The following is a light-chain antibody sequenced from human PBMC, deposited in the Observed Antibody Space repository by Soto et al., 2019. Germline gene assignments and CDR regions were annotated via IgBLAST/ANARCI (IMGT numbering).Light chain of an antibody. CDR1: QGIGNA. J-gene: IGKJ1*01. Sequence: QMTKSPSSMSASVGDRVTISCRAIQGIGNALGWDQQKPGKPPKVLIYGASNLQSGVPPRFSGSASGTEFTLTISSLQPDDFATYYCQHYNSYSEAFGQGTKVDI. CDR3: QHYNSYSEA. V-gene: IGKV1-17*01. CDR2: GAS.